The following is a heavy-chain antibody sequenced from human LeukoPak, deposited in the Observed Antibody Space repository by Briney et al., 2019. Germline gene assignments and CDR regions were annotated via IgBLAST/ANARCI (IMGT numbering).Heavy chain of an antibody. V-gene: IGHV1-18*01. CDR2: ISTQSGNT. CDR3: ARGAYGDK. J-gene: IGHJ4*02. Sequence: GASVKVSCEASGYTLTSYGINWMRQPPGQGLEWMGWISTQSGNTNYAQKVQGRLTLTTDRSTNTAYMELRSLRSDDTAVYYCARGAYGDKWGQGTMVTVSS. CDR1: GYTLTSYG. D-gene: IGHD4-17*01.